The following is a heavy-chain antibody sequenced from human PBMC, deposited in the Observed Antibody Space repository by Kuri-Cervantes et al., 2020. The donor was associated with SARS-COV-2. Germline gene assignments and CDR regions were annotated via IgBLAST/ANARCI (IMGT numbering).Heavy chain of an antibody. CDR2: FDPEDGET. CDR1: GYTFTELS. Sequence: ASVKVSCKVSGYTFTELSMHWVRQAPGKGLEWMGGFDPEDGETIYAQKFQGRVTMTEDTSTDTAYMELSSLRSEDTDVYYCASTTEGIAARSNNYYYGMDVWGQGTTVTVSS. J-gene: IGHJ6*01. V-gene: IGHV1-24*01. CDR3: ASTTEGIAARSNNYYYGMDV. D-gene: IGHD6-6*01.